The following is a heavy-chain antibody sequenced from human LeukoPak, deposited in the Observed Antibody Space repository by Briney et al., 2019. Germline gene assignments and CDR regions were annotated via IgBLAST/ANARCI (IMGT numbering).Heavy chain of an antibody. CDR1: GFSLSTSGMS. D-gene: IGHD6-19*01. CDR2: IDWDDDK. CDR3: ARILTATYSSGWYQFDY. J-gene: IGHJ4*02. Sequence: SGPTLVNPTQTLTLTCTFSGFSLSTSGMSVRWIRQPPGKALEWLARIDWDDDKYYKTSLKTRLTISKDTSKNQVVLTMTNMDPVDTATYYCARILTATYSSGWYQFDYWGQGTLVTVSS. V-gene: IGHV2-70*11.